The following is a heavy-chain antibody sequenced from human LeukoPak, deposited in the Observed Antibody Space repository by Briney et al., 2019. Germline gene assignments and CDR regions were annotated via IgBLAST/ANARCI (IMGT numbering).Heavy chain of an antibody. CDR2: IYSGGSA. CDR3: ARDDFWSGYYQYDP. J-gene: IGHJ5*02. Sequence: GGSLRLSCAASGFTVSSNYMSWVRQAPGKGLEWVSVIYSGGSAYYADSVKGRFTISRDNSKNTLYLQMNSLRAEDTAVYYCARDDFWSGYYQYDPWGQGTLVTVSS. V-gene: IGHV3-66*02. CDR1: GFTVSSNY. D-gene: IGHD3-3*01.